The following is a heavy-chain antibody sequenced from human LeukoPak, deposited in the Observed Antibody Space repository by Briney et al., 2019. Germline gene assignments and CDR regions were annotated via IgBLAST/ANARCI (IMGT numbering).Heavy chain of an antibody. CDR2: ISYDGSNK. Sequence: GGSLRLSCAASGFSFSSYGMHWVRQAPGKGLEWVAVISYDGSNKYYADSVKGRFTISRDNSKNTLHLQMNSLRAEDTAVYYCAKDPGGSSGYPDAFDIWGQGTMVTVSS. J-gene: IGHJ3*02. CDR3: AKDPGGSSGYPDAFDI. D-gene: IGHD3-22*01. V-gene: IGHV3-30*18. CDR1: GFSFSSYG.